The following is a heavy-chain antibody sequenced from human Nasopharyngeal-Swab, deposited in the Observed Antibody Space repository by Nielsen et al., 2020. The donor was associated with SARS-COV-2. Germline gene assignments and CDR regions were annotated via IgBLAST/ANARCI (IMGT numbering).Heavy chain of an antibody. CDR1: GFTLSDAW. J-gene: IGHJ3*02. CDR2: INQDGSQK. Sequence: GESLKISCAVSGFTLSDAWMAWVRQAPGKGLEWVANINQDGSQKYYVDSVKGRFTISRDNAENSLYLQMDSLRADDTAVYYCARDPEYSALDIWGQGTMVTVSS. V-gene: IGHV3-7*01. D-gene: IGHD1-14*01. CDR3: ARDPEYSALDI.